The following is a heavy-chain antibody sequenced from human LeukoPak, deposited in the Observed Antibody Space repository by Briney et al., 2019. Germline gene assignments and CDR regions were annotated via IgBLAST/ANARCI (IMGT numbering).Heavy chain of an antibody. CDR1: GFTFSSYE. CDR2: ISSSDSTI. Sequence: GGSLRLSCAASGFTFSSYEMNWVRQAPGKGLEWVSYISSSDSTIYYADSVKGRFTISRDNAKNSLYLQMNSLRAEDTAVYYCARQAGYYYYYGMDVWGQGTTVTVSS. D-gene: IGHD6-13*01. V-gene: IGHV3-48*03. CDR3: ARQAGYYYYYGMDV. J-gene: IGHJ6*02.